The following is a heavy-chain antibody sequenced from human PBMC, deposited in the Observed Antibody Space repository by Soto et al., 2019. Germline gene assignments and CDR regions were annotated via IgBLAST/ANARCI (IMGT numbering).Heavy chain of an antibody. Sequence: ASVKVSCKVSGYTLAELSRHWVRQAPGKGLEWMGGFDPEDGETIYAQKFQGRVTMTEDTSTDTAYMELSSLRSEDTAVYYCATWERFLEGSGMDVWGQGTTVTVSS. CDR2: FDPEDGET. D-gene: IGHD3-3*01. CDR3: ATWERFLEGSGMDV. J-gene: IGHJ6*02. CDR1: GYTLAELS. V-gene: IGHV1-24*01.